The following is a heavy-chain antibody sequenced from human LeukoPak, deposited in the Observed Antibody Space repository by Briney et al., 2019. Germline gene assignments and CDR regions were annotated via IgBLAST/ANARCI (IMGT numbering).Heavy chain of an antibody. CDR2: MFYSGST. J-gene: IGHJ3*02. V-gene: IGHV4-59*08. CDR3: ARGGLMVHAHDAFDI. D-gene: IGHD2-8*01. Sequence: SETLSHTCSVSGGAISSYYWSWVRQPPGKGLEWIGYMFYSGSTNSNPSLKSRLTISVDTSKNQFSLKLSSVTAADTAVYYCARGGLMVHAHDAFDIWGQGTMVTVSS. CDR1: GGAISSYY.